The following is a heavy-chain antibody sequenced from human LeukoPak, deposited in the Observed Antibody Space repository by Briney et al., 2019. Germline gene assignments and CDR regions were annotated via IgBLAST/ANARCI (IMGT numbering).Heavy chain of an antibody. J-gene: IGHJ3*02. D-gene: IGHD5-18*01. CDR3: ARGADTAMGAAFDI. V-gene: IGHV3-30*04. Sequence: GGSLRLSCAASGFTFSSYAMRWVRQAPGKGLEWVAVISYDGSNKYYADSVKGRFTISRDNSKNTLYLQMNSLRAEDTAVYYCARGADTAMGAAFDIWGQGTMVTVSS. CDR2: ISYDGSNK. CDR1: GFTFSSYA.